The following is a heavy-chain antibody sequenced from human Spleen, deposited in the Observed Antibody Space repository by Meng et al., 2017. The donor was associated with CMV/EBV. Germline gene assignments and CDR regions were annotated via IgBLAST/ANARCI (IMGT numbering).Heavy chain of an antibody. CDR1: GYTFTGYY. CDR2: INPKSGGT. D-gene: IGHD6-13*01. V-gene: IGHV1-2*02. CDR3: ARVWDDSSPFHY. J-gene: IGHJ4*02. Sequence: CQASGYTFTGYYMNWVRQAPGQGLEWMGWINPKSGGTNYARKFQGRVTLTRDTSISTAYMELRRLRSDDTAVYYCARVWDDSSPFHYWGQGSLVTVSS.